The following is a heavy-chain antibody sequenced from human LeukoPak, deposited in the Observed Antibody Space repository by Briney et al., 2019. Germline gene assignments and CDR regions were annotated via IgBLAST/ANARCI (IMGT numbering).Heavy chain of an antibody. J-gene: IGHJ3*02. D-gene: IGHD3-22*01. Sequence: PGGSLRLSCAASGFTFSSYWMHWVRQAPGKGLVWVSRINSDGSSTSYADSVKGRFTISRDNAKNTLYLQMNSLRAEDTAVYYCARLTTLYYYDSTRDAFDIWGQGTMVTVSS. CDR2: INSDGSST. CDR3: ARLTTLYYYDSTRDAFDI. CDR1: GFTFSSYW. V-gene: IGHV3-74*01.